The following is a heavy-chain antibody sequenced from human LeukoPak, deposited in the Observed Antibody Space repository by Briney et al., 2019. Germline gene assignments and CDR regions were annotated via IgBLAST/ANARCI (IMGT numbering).Heavy chain of an antibody. CDR2: ISGDGGST. J-gene: IGHJ4*02. CDR3: AKYISPGSYYTMADY. D-gene: IGHD3-10*01. Sequence: GSLRLSCAASGFTFDDYAMHWVRQAPGKGLEWVSLISGDGGSTYYADSVKGQFTISRDNSKNSLYLQMNSLRTEDTALYYCAKYISPGSYYTMADYWGQGTLVTVSS. V-gene: IGHV3-43*02. CDR1: GFTFDDYA.